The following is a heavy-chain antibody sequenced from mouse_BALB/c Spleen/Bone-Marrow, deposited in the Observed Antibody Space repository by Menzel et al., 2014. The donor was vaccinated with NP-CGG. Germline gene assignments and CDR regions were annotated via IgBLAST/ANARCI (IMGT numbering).Heavy chain of an antibody. CDR1: SYTFTSYW. CDR2: INPSNGRT. CDR3: ARGGFDY. V-gene: IGHV1S81*02. J-gene: IGHJ2*01. Sequence: QVQLQQSGAELVKPGASVKLSCKASSYTFTSYWMHWVKQRPGQGLEWIGEINPSNGRTNYNEKFKSKATLTVDKSSSTAYMQLSSLTSEDSAVYYCARGGFDYWGQGTTLTVSS.